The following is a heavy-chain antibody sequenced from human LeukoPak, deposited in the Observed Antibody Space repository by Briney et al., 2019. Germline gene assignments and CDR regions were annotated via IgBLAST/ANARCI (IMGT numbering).Heavy chain of an antibody. D-gene: IGHD1-26*01. V-gene: IGHV3-48*03. CDR2: ISSSGSTI. CDR3: ARMNSGSYPTRFDY. CDR1: GFTFSSYE. Sequence: GGSLRLSCAASGFTFSSYEMNWVRQAPGKGLEWVSYISSSGSTIYYADSVKGRFTISRDNAKNSLYLQMNSLRAEDTAVYYCARMNSGSYPTRFDYWGQGTLVTVSS. J-gene: IGHJ4*02.